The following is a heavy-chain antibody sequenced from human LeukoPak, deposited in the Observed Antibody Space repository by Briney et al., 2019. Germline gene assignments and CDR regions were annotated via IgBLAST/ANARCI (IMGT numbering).Heavy chain of an antibody. CDR1: GFTFRTYN. V-gene: IGHV3-21*04. CDR3: GRDFGLFGTKRSFDI. Sequence: PGGSLRLSCAASGFTFRTYNMNWVRQAPEKGLEWVSSISSSSSYIYYADSVKGRSTISRDNAKNSVYLQMNSLRAEDTAVYYCGRDFGLFGTKRSFDIWGQGTMVTVSS. D-gene: IGHD1-7*01. J-gene: IGHJ3*02. CDR2: ISSSSSYI.